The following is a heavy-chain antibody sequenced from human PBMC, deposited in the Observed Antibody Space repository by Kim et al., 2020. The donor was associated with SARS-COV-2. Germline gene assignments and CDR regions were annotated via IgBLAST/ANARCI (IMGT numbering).Heavy chain of an antibody. CDR3: ARHGPNRWDAFDI. Sequence: YSPSFHGQVTISADKSISTAYLQWSSLKASDTAMYYCARHGPNRWDAFDIWGQGTMVTVSS. D-gene: IGHD3-16*02. J-gene: IGHJ3*02. V-gene: IGHV5-51*01.